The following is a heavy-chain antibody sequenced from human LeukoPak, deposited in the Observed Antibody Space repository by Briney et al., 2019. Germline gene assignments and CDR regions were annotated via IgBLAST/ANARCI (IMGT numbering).Heavy chain of an antibody. Sequence: SGPTLVNPTQTLTLTCTFSGFSLRSSGMCVSWVRQPPGKALEWLARIDWDDDKYYSTSQKTRLTISKDTSKNQVVLTMTNMDPVDTATYYCARILVDTTMTYFYYYMDVWGKGTTVTVSS. D-gene: IGHD5-18*01. J-gene: IGHJ6*03. CDR1: GFSLRSSGMC. CDR2: IDWDDDK. V-gene: IGHV2-70*11. CDR3: ARILVDTTMTYFYYYMDV.